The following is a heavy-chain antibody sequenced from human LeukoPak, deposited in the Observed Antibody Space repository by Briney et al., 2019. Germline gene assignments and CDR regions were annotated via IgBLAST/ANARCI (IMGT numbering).Heavy chain of an antibody. Sequence: GGSLRLSCAASGFTVSSNYMSWVRQAPGKGLEWVSVIYSGGSTYYADSVKGRFTISRDNSKNTLYLQMNSLRAEDTAVYYCARDDEYAIPDHWGQGTLVTVSS. D-gene: IGHD2-8*01. CDR2: IYSGGST. J-gene: IGHJ4*02. CDR1: GFTVSSNY. V-gene: IGHV3-53*01. CDR3: ARDDEYAIPDH.